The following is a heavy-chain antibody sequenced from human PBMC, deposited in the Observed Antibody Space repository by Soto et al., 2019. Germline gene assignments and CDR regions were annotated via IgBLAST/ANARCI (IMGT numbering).Heavy chain of an antibody. CDR3: AGMPYTSGLRFDP. CDR2: IYQSGVT. CDR1: GDSYSISTYS. V-gene: IGHV4-30-2*01. J-gene: IGHJ5*02. D-gene: IGHD6-19*01. Sequence: SETVSLTCNMSGDSYSISTYSWSWIRQPPGKALQWIGFIYQSGVTSYNPSLASRVSISLDRSNNQCSLKLKSVTAADTAVYFCAGMPYTSGLRFDPWGPGTLVTVSS.